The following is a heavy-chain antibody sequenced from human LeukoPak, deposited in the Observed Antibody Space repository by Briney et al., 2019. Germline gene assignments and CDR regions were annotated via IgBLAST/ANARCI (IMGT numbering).Heavy chain of an antibody. J-gene: IGHJ4*02. D-gene: IGHD4-17*01. V-gene: IGHV4-59*01. CDR2: IYYSGST. CDR3: ATSSGGDLYFDY. Sequence: SETLSLTCTVSGGSISSYYWSWLRQPPGKGLEWIGYIYYSGSTNYNPSLKSRVTISVDTSKNQFSLKLGSVTAADTAVYYCATSSGGDLYFDYWGQGTLVTVSS. CDR1: GGSISSYY.